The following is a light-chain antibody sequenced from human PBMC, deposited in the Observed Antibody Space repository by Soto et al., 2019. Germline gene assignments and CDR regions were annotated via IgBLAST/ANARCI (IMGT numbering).Light chain of an antibody. CDR1: QSVSYN. CDR3: QRYKNWSPLT. Sequence: EIVMTQSPATLSVSPGETATLSCRASQSVSYNLAWYQQKPGQGPRLLIYGAFTRATGIPARFSGSGSGTDFTLTISSRQSEDFAVYYCQRYKNWSPLTFGGGTKVEIK. V-gene: IGKV3-15*01. CDR2: GAF. J-gene: IGKJ4*02.